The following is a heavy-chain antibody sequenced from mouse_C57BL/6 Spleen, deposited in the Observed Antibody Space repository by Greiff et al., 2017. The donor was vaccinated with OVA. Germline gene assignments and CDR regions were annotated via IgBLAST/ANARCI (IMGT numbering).Heavy chain of an antibody. CDR3: ARTIDYGNYEDV. J-gene: IGHJ2*01. Sequence: VQLQQSGPELVKPGASVKISCKASGYAFSSSWMNWVKQRPGKGLEWIGRIYPGDGDTNYNGKFKGKATLTADKSSSTAYMQLSSLTSEDSAVYFCARTIDYGNYEDVWGQGTTLTVSS. V-gene: IGHV1-82*01. CDR1: GYAFSSSW. D-gene: IGHD2-1*01. CDR2: IYPGDGDT.